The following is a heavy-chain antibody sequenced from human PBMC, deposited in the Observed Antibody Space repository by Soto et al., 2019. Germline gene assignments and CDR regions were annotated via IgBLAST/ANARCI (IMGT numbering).Heavy chain of an antibody. D-gene: IGHD1-7*01. CDR3: ASRDPGTSVDY. CDR1: GGSFTSNNW. Sequence: QVQLQESGPGLVKPSGTLSLTCAVSGGSFTSNNWWTWVRQPPGQGLEWIGEIYRTGSTNYNPSLKSRGPISLDKSENQFSLKVTSLTAADTAVYYCASRDPGTSVDYWGQGTLVTVSS. J-gene: IGHJ4*02. V-gene: IGHV4-4*02. CDR2: IYRTGST.